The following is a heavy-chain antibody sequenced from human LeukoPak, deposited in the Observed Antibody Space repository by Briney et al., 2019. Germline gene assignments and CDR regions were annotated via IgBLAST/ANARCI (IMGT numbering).Heavy chain of an antibody. CDR1: RGTFSSYA. V-gene: IGHV1-69*04. CDR3: ARDGARSNYAWPDY. Sequence: GASVKVSCKASRGTFSSYAISWVRQAPGQGLEWMGRIIPILGIANYAQKFQGRVTITADKSTSTAYMELSSLRSEDTAVYYCARDGARSNYAWPDYWGQGTLVTVSS. J-gene: IGHJ4*02. D-gene: IGHD4-11*01. CDR2: IIPILGIA.